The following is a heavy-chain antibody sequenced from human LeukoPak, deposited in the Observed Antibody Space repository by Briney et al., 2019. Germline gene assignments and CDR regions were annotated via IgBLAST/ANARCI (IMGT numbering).Heavy chain of an antibody. J-gene: IGHJ4*02. V-gene: IGHV3-23*01. CDR1: GFTFSNYA. CDR3: AKEGSGPVYMADY. D-gene: IGHD5/OR15-5a*01. Sequence: PGGSLRLSCAASGFTFSNYAMSWVRQAPGKGLEWVSAISGSGDTTYYADCVKCRFTISRDNSKNTLYLQMNSLGGEDTALYDCAKEGSGPVYMADYWGQGTLVTVSS. CDR2: ISGSGDTT.